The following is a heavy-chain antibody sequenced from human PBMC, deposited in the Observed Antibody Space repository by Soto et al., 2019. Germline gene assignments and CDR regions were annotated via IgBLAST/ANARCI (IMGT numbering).Heavy chain of an antibody. D-gene: IGHD6-13*01. CDR3: ARDRRYIAAASYYYYGMDV. CDR2: INHSGST. V-gene: IGHV4-34*01. CDR1: GGSFSGYY. J-gene: IGHJ6*02. Sequence: QVQLQQWGAGLLKPSETLSLTCAVYGGSFSGYYWSWIRQPPGKGLEWIGEINHSGSTNYNPSLKSRVTISVDTSKNQFSLKLSSVTAADTAVYYCARDRRYIAAASYYYYGMDVWGQGNTVTVSS.